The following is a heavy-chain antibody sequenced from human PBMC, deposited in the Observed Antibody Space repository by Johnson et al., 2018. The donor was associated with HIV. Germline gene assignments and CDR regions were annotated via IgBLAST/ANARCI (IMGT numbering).Heavy chain of an antibody. CDR2: ISYDGSNK. V-gene: IGHV3-30*04. CDR3: ARGSYDFWSGYYTGHDAFDI. J-gene: IGHJ3*02. D-gene: IGHD3-3*01. Sequence: QVQLVESGGGVVQPGRSLRLSCAASGFTFSSYAMHWVRQAPGKGLEWVAVISYDGSNKYYADSVKGRFTISSDNSKNTLYLQMNSLRAEDTAVYYCARGSYDFWSGYYTGHDAFDIWGQGTMVTVSS. CDR1: GFTFSSYA.